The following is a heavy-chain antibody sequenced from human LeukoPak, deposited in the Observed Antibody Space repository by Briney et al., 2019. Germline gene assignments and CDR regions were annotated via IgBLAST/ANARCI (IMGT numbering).Heavy chain of an antibody. CDR2: IKPDGSEK. CDR1: GFTFSTYW. CDR3: ARSRFYFDY. Sequence: GESLKISCAASGFTFSTYWMGWVRQAPGKGLEWVAKIKPDGSEKDHVDSVKGRFTISRDNAKNSLYLQLNSLRAEDTAVYYCARSRFYFDYWGQGTLVTVSS. V-gene: IGHV3-7*01. J-gene: IGHJ4*02.